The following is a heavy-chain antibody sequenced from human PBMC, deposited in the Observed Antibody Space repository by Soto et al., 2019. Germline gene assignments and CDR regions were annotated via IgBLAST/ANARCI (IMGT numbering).Heavy chain of an antibody. D-gene: IGHD2-15*01. Sequence: QVQLVQSGAEVKKPGSSVKVSCKASGGAFSDYALSWVRQAPGQGIEWLGGIMPIFRAPDYAQKFQGRVTITADEFTRTAYMEMNSLRSEDTAVYYCASWLKGPDIGNYYYGMDVWGQGTTVTVS. CDR1: GGAFSDYA. CDR3: ASWLKGPDIGNYYYGMDV. J-gene: IGHJ6*02. CDR2: IMPIFRAP. V-gene: IGHV1-69*12.